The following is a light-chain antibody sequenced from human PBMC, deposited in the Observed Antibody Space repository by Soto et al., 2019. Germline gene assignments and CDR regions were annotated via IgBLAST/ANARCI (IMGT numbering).Light chain of an antibody. CDR1: QRFSSY. V-gene: IGKV3-11*01. Sequence: EIVLTQSPATLSLSPGERATLSCRASQRFSSYLAWYQQKPGQAPRLLIYDASNRATGIPARFSGSGSRTDFTLTISSLEPEDFAVYYCQQRSNWPPALTFGGGTKVDIK. CDR3: QQRSNWPPALT. J-gene: IGKJ4*01. CDR2: DAS.